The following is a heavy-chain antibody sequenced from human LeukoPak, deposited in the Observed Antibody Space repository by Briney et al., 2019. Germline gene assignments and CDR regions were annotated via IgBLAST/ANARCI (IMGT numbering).Heavy chain of an antibody. CDR1: GFTFSGYA. CDR3: AKLSEAEQLVSHDAFDI. J-gene: IGHJ3*02. Sequence: GGSLRLSCAASGFTFSGYAMSWVRQAPGKGLEWVSAISGSGGSTYYADSVNGRFTISRDNSKNTQYLQMNSLRAEDTAVYYCAKLSEAEQLVSHDAFDIWGQGTMVTVSS. D-gene: IGHD6-13*01. V-gene: IGHV3-23*01. CDR2: ISGSGGST.